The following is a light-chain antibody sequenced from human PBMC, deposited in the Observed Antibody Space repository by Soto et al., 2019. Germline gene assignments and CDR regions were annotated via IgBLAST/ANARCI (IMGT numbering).Light chain of an antibody. CDR1: SSDVGGYNH. Sequence: QSVLSRPASAAWSPGDSITISCTGTSSDVGGYNHVSWYQQHPGKAPKLIIYEVRNRPSGVSNRLSGSKSGNTASLTISGLKADDAPDYYCCSYTSSSIPVFGGGTK. CDR3: CSYTSSSIPV. V-gene: IGLV2-14*01. CDR2: EVR. J-gene: IGLJ3*02.